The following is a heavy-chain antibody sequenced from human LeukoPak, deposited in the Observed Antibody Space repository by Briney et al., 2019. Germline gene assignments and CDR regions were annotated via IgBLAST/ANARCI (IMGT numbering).Heavy chain of an antibody. CDR3: ARPAHSSGYDAFDI. J-gene: IGHJ3*02. V-gene: IGHV3-30*04. D-gene: IGHD6-19*01. CDR2: ISYDGSNK. Sequence: GRSLRLSCAASGFTFSSYAMHWVRQAPGKGLEWVAVISYDGSNKYYADSVKGRFTISRDNSKNTLYLQMNSLRAEDTAVYYCARPAHSSGYDAFDIWGQGTMVTVSS. CDR1: GFTFSSYA.